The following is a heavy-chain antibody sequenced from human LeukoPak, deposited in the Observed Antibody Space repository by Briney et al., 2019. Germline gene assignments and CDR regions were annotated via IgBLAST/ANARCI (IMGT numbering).Heavy chain of an antibody. D-gene: IGHD2-8*02. CDR3: ARDWVTGGYGFDY. J-gene: IGHJ4*02. V-gene: IGHV3-23*01. Sequence: GGSLRLSCAASGFTFSSYAMSWVRRAPGKGLDGVSAISGRDGSTYYADSVKGRFTISRDNAENSLYLQMNSLRAEDTAVYYCARDWVTGGYGFDYWGQGTLVTVSS. CDR2: ISGRDGST. CDR1: GFTFSSYA.